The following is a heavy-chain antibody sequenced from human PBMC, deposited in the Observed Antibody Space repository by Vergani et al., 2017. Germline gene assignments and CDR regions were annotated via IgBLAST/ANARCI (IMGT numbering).Heavy chain of an antibody. CDR1: GGSISSYY. CDR3: AKDLDFWSGYYEGGFDY. Sequence: QVQLQESGPGLVKPSETLSLTCTVSGGSISSYYWSWIRQPPGKGLEWIGYIYYSGSTNYNPSLKSRVTISVDTSKNQFSLKLSSVTAADTAVYYCAKDLDFWSGYYEGGFDYWGQGTLVTVSS. D-gene: IGHD3-3*01. V-gene: IGHV4-59*01. CDR2: IYYSGST. J-gene: IGHJ4*02.